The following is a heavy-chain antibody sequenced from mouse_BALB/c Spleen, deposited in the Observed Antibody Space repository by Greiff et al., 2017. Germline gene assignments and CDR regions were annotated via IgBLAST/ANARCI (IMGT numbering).Heavy chain of an antibody. CDR3: ARRDYYYGSPFAY. CDR1: GYTFSSYW. D-gene: IGHD1-1*01. V-gene: IGHV1-9*01. CDR2: ILPGSGST. J-gene: IGHJ3*01. Sequence: VNVVESGAELMKPGASVKISCKATGYTFSSYWIEWVKQRPGHGLEWIGEILPGSGSTNYNEKFKGKATFTADTSSNTAYMQLSSLTSEDSAVYYCARRDYYYGSPFAYWGQGTLVTVSA.